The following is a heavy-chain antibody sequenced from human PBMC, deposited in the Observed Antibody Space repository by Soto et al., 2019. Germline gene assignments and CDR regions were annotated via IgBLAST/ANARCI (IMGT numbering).Heavy chain of an antibody. CDR2: TYYRSKWYN. CDR1: GDSVSSNIAA. Sequence: PSQTLPLTCAISGDSVSSNIAAWNWIRQSPSRGLEWLGRTYYRSKWYNDYAVSVKSRMTINPDTSKNQFSLQLNSVTPEDTAVYYCARFMDTAILNWFDPWGQGTLVTVSS. V-gene: IGHV6-1*01. J-gene: IGHJ5*02. D-gene: IGHD5-18*01. CDR3: ARFMDTAILNWFDP.